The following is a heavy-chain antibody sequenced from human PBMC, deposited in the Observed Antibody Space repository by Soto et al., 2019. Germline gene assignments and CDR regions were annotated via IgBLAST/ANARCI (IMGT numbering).Heavy chain of an antibody. D-gene: IGHD4-17*01. CDR3: ARRGLRREAGYFDY. J-gene: IGHJ4*02. CDR2: IYYSGST. V-gene: IGHV4-39*01. CDR1: GGSISSSSYY. Sequence: SETLSLTFTVSGGSISSSSYYWGWIRQPPGKGLEWIGSIYYSGSTYYNPSLKSRVTISVDTSKNQFSLKLSSVTAADTAVYYCARRGLRREAGYFDYWGQGTLVTVSS.